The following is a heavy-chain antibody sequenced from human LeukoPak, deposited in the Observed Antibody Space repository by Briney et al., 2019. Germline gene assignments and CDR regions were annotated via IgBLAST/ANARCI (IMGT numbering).Heavy chain of an antibody. V-gene: IGHV3-30*18. J-gene: IGHJ4*02. CDR3: AKGGDGYY. CDR1: GFTFSSYG. Sequence: GRSLRLSCAASGFTFSSYGMHWVRQAPGKGLEWVAVISYDGSNKYYADSVKGRFTISRDNSKNTLYLQMNSLRAEDTAVYYCAKGGDGYYWGQGTLVTVSS. CDR2: ISYDGSNK. D-gene: IGHD5-24*01.